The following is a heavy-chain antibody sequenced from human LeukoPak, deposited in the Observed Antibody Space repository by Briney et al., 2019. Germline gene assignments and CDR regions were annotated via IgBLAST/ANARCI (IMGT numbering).Heavy chain of an antibody. CDR2: ISSSSSYI. D-gene: IGHD3-3*01. CDR3: APYDSDLGASDQ. V-gene: IGHV3-21*01. CDR1: GFTFSSYS. Sequence: GGSLRLSCAASGFTFSSYSMNWVRQAPGKGLEWVSSISSSSSYIYYADSVKGRFTISRDNAKNSLYLQMNSLRAEDTAVYYCAPYDSDLGASDQWGQGTLVTVSS. J-gene: IGHJ4*02.